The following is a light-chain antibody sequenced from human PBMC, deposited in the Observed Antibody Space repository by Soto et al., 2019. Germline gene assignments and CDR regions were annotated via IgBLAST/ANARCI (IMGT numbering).Light chain of an antibody. Sequence: EIVLTQSPATLSFSPGDTATLSCRASQNVGSYLAWYQQKPGQPPRLLIYEIFKRATGIPARFSGSGSGTDFTLTISSLEPEDVAICYCQHRDRWPPIITFGPGTTVDIK. CDR3: QHRDRWPPIIT. CDR2: EIF. CDR1: QNVGSY. J-gene: IGKJ3*01. V-gene: IGKV3-11*01.